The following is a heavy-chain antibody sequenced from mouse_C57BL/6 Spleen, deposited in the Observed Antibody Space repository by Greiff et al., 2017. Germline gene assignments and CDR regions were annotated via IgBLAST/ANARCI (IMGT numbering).Heavy chain of an antibody. D-gene: IGHD2-3*01. CDR1: GYTFTDHT. J-gene: IGHJ3*01. CDR3: ARSRSMIVTSAWFAY. Sequence: QVQLQQSDAELVKPGASVKISCKASGYTFTDHTIPWMKQRPEQGLEWIGYIYPSVGSTNYNEKFKGKATLTADKSSSTAYMQLNSLTSEDSAVYFGARSRSMIVTSAWFAYWGQGTLVTVSA. CDR2: IYPSVGST. V-gene: IGHV1-78*01.